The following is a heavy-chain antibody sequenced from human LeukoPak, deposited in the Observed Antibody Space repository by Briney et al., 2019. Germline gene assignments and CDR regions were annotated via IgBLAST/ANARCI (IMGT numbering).Heavy chain of an antibody. D-gene: IGHD3-22*01. Sequence: GGSLRLSCAASGFTFTGYWMSWVRQAPGKGLEWVSAISGSGGSTYYADSVKGRFTISRDNSKNTLYLQRNSLRAEDTAVYYCAKSRWDYYDSSGYLEYFQHWGQGTLVTVSS. CDR3: AKSRWDYYDSSGYLEYFQH. CDR2: ISGSGGST. V-gene: IGHV3-23*01. J-gene: IGHJ1*01. CDR1: GFTFTGYW.